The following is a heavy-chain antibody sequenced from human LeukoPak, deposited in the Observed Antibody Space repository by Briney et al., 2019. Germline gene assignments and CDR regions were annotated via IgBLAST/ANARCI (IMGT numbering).Heavy chain of an antibody. CDR3: ARIPNSAGFPNWFDP. D-gene: IGHD6-19*01. V-gene: IGHV3-21*01. Sequence: GGSLRLSCAASGFTFSTSTMNWVRQAPGKGLEWVSSISSSNDHIYYADSVKGRFTISRDNAKNSLYLQMNSLRAEDTAVYYCARIPNSAGFPNWFDPWGQGTLVTVSS. CDR2: ISSSNDHI. J-gene: IGHJ5*02. CDR1: GFTFSTST.